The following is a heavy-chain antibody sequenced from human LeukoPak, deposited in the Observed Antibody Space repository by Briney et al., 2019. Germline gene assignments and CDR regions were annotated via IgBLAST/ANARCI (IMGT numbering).Heavy chain of an antibody. V-gene: IGHV1-18*01. CDR1: GYTFTSYG. J-gene: IGHJ4*02. CDR2: ISAYNGNT. CDR3: ARDPHYYYDSSGYDY. Sequence: ASVKVSCKASGYTFTSYGISWVRQAPGQGLEWMGWISAYNGNTNYAQKLQGRVTMTTDTSTSTAYMELRSLRSDDTAVYYCARDPHYYYDSSGYDYWGQGTLVTVSS. D-gene: IGHD3-22*01.